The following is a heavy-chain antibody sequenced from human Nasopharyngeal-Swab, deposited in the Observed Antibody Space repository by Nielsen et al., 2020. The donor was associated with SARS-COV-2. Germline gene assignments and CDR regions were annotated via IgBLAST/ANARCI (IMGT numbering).Heavy chain of an antibody. Sequence: VSCKASGYTFTSYYMHWVRQAPGQGLEWMGIINPSGGSTSYAQKFQGRVTMTRDTSTSTVYMELSSLRSEDTAVYYCARVAVATEKYNWFDPWGQGTLVTVSS. D-gene: IGHD1-26*01. CDR1: GYTFTSYY. CDR2: INPSGGST. CDR3: ARVAVATEKYNWFDP. J-gene: IGHJ5*02. V-gene: IGHV1-46*01.